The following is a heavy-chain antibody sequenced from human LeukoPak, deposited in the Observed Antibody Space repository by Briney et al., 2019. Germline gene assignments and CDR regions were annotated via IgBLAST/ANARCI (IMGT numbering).Heavy chain of an antibody. CDR3: VRLRRNSDTSGYYYYYDF. CDR2: ISVRSNYI. CDR1: GYTFSSFS. V-gene: IGHV3-21*01. Sequence: GGCLRLSCAASGYTFSSFSINWVRQAPRKGLEWVSSISVRSNYIYYADSVRGRFSISRDDARDSLYLQMNSLRDEDTAVYYCVRLRRNSDTSGYYYYYDFWGQGTLVTVSS. J-gene: IGHJ4*02. D-gene: IGHD3-22*01.